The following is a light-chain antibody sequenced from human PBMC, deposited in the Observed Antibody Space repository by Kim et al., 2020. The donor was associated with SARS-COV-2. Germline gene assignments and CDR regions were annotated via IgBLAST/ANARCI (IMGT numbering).Light chain of an antibody. CDR3: QQYNRYPYT. CDR2: AAS. J-gene: IGKJ2*01. CDR1: QVIHTY. Sequence: SASDGDQVTITCRASQVIHTYLAWFQQKPGQAPKSLIYAASNLHSGVSSRFSGSGSGTDFTLTISGLQPEDFAIYYCQQYNRYPYTVGQGTKLEI. V-gene: IGKV1-16*01.